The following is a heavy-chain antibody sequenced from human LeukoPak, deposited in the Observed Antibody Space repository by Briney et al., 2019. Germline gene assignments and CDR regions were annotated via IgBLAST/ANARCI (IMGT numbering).Heavy chain of an antibody. Sequence: PGGSLRLSCAASGFTFSSYSMNWVRQAPGKGLEWVSSISSSSSYIYYADTVKGRFTISRDNSKNTLYLQVNSLRAEDTAVYYCAKADHYYYYMDVWGKGTTVTVSS. CDR1: GFTFSSYS. J-gene: IGHJ6*03. CDR3: AKADHYYYYMDV. V-gene: IGHV3-21*04. CDR2: ISSSSSYI.